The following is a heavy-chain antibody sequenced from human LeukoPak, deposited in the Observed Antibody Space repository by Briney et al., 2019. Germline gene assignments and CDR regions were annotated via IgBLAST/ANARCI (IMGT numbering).Heavy chain of an antibody. CDR2: ISAYNGNT. CDR3: ARVRAPYYDFWSGYEGYMDV. D-gene: IGHD3-3*01. J-gene: IGHJ6*03. Sequence: ASVKVSCKASGYTFTSYGISWVRQAPGQGLEWMGWISAYNGNTNYAQKLQGRVTMTTDTSTSTAYMEPRSLRSDDTAVYYCARVRAPYYDFWSGYEGYMDVWGKGTTVTVSS. CDR1: GYTFTSYG. V-gene: IGHV1-18*01.